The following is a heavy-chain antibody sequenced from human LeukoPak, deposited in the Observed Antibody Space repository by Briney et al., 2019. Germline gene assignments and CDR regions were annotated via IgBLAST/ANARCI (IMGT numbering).Heavy chain of an antibody. CDR3: ASGPFTIFGVAEAFDI. CDR1: GGSISSYY. V-gene: IGHV4-59*01. Sequence: SPSETLSLTCTVSGGSISSYYWSWIRQPPGKGLEWIGYIYYSGSTNYNPSLKSRVTISVDTSKNQFSLKLSSVTAADTAVYYCASGPFTIFGVAEAFDIWGQGTMVTVSS. J-gene: IGHJ3*02. D-gene: IGHD3-3*01. CDR2: IYYSGST.